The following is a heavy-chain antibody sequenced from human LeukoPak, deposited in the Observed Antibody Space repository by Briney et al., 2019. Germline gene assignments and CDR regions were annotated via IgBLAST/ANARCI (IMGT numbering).Heavy chain of an antibody. CDR2: ISHDGSNE. D-gene: IGHD2-8*02. J-gene: IGHJ4*02. Sequence: PGGSLRLSCAASGFTFSSSAMHWVRQAPGKGLEWVAFISHDGSNEYYADSVKGRFTISRDNSKSTLSLQMNSLRAEDTAIYYCATYRQVLLPFESWGQGTLVTVSP. CDR1: GFTFSSSA. V-gene: IGHV3-30*04. CDR3: ATYRQVLLPFES.